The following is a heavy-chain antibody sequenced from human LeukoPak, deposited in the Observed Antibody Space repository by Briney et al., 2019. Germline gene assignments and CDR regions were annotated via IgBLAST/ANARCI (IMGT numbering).Heavy chain of an antibody. V-gene: IGHV3-66*01. J-gene: IGHJ4*02. CDR1: GFTVRNNC. Sequence: GGSLRLSCAASGFTVRNNCMSWVRQAPGKGLEWVSVIYSGGSTYYADSVKGRFTISRDNSKNTLYLQMNSLRAEDTAVYFCATGERMVRGDGVDYWGQGTLVTVSS. CDR3: ATGERMVRGDGVDY. CDR2: IYSGGST. D-gene: IGHD3-10*01.